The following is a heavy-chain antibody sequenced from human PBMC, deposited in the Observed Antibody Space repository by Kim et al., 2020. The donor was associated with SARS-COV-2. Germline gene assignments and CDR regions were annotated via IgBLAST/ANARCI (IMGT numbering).Heavy chain of an antibody. Sequence: SETLSLTCTVSGGSISSGGYYWSWIRQHPGKGLEWIGYIYYSGSTYYNPSLKSRVTISVDTSKNQFSLKLSSVTAADTAVYYCAREGREDFWSGYYTFDYWGQGTLVTVSS. J-gene: IGHJ4*02. CDR2: IYYSGST. CDR1: GGSISSGGYY. V-gene: IGHV4-31*03. CDR3: AREGREDFWSGYYTFDY. D-gene: IGHD3-3*01.